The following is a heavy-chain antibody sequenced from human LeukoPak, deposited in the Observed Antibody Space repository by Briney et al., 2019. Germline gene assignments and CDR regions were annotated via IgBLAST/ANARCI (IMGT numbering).Heavy chain of an antibody. J-gene: IGHJ4*02. D-gene: IGHD3-10*01. Sequence: GGSLRLSCAASGFTISSNYMSWVRQAPGKGLERVSVIYSGGSTYYAASVKGRFTISRDNSKNTLYLQMNSLRAEDTAVYYCAGSYYVGFDYWGQGTLVTVSS. CDR3: AGSYYVGFDY. CDR1: GFTISSNY. V-gene: IGHV3-53*01. CDR2: IYSGGST.